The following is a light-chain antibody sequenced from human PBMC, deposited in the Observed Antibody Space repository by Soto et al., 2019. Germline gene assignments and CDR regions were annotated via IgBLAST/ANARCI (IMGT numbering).Light chain of an antibody. Sequence: QSVLTQPPSVSGAPGQRVTISCTGSSSNIGAGYDVHWYQQLPGTAPKLLIYANSARPSGVPDRFSGSKSGTSASLAITGLQAEDEADYYCQSYDSSLIVSKVFGTGTKVTVL. J-gene: IGLJ1*01. CDR2: ANS. CDR3: QSYDSSLIVSKV. V-gene: IGLV1-40*01. CDR1: SSNIGAGYD.